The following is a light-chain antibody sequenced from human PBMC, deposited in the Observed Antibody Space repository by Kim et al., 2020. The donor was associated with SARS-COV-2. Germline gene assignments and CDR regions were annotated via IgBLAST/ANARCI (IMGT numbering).Light chain of an antibody. V-gene: IGLV3-21*04. J-gene: IGLJ2*01. CDR2: YDS. CDR3: QVWDSTTDHRL. Sequence: SYELTQPPSVSLAPGQTARITCVGDNIGSKSVHWYQQRPGEAPRLIIYYDSDRPPGIPERFSGSNSGPTATLTVSRVEAGDEADYYCQVWDSTTDHRLFGGGTKLTVL. CDR1: NIGSKS.